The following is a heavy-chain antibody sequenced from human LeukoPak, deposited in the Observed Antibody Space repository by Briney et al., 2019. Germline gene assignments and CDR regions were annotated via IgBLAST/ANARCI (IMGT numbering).Heavy chain of an antibody. CDR3: ARVGTTVVPVDY. V-gene: IGHV3-21*01. CDR2: ISSSSSYI. Sequence: PGGSLRLSCAASGFTFSSYSMNWVRQAPGKGLEWVSSISSSSSYIYYADSVKGRFTISRDNAKNSLYLQMNSLRAEDTAVYYCARVGTTVVPVDYWGQGTLVTVSS. D-gene: IGHD4-23*01. CDR1: GFTFSSYS. J-gene: IGHJ4*02.